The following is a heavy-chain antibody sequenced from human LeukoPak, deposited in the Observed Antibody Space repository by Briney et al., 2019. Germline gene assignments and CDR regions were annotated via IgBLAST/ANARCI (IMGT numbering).Heavy chain of an antibody. CDR1: GGSISSYY. V-gene: IGHV4-59*01. CDR3: ARSYSSSFPFDY. Sequence: PSETLSLTCTVSGGSISSYYWSWIRQPPGKGLEWIGYIYYSGTTNYNPSRESRVTVSVDPSKNQISLKLSSVTAADTAAYFCARSYSSSFPFDYWGQGTLVTVSS. D-gene: IGHD6-13*01. CDR2: IYYSGTT. J-gene: IGHJ4*02.